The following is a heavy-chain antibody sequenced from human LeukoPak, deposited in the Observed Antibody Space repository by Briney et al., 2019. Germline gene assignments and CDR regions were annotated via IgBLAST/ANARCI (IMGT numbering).Heavy chain of an antibody. V-gene: IGHV4-34*01. CDR1: GGSISSYY. CDR3: AIPRGRSNFGY. CDR2: INHSGST. J-gene: IGHJ4*02. Sequence: SETLSLTCTVSGGSISSYYWSWIRQPPGKGLEWIGEINHSGSTNYNPSLKSRVTISVDTSKNQFSLKLSSVTAADTAVYYCAIPRGRSNFGYWGQGTLVTVSS.